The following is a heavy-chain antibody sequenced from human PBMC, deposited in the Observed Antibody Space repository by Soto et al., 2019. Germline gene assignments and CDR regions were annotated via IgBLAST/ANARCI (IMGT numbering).Heavy chain of an antibody. J-gene: IGHJ4*02. V-gene: IGHV3-21*01. D-gene: IGHD5-12*01. Sequence: SGGSLRLSCAASGFTFSSYSMNWVRQAPGKGLEWVSSISSSSSYIYYADSVKGRFTISRDNAKNSLYLQMNSLRAEDTAVYYCARARGMATIYYFDYWGQGTLVTV. CDR3: ARARGMATIYYFDY. CDR2: ISSSSSYI. CDR1: GFTFSSYS.